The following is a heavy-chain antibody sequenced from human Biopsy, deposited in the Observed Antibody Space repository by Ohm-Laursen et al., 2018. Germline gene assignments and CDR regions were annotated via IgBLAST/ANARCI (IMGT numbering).Heavy chain of an antibody. J-gene: IGHJ6*02. CDR1: GYTFTSYG. Sequence: ASVTVSCKASGYTFTSYGIDWVRQAPGQGLEWMGWISTYNGDTNYAQRFQGRVTMTTDTSTSTAYMELRGLTSDDTAVYYCARDDYYYDLDVWGQGTTVTVSS. CDR3: ARDDYYYDLDV. CDR2: ISTYNGDT. V-gene: IGHV1-18*01.